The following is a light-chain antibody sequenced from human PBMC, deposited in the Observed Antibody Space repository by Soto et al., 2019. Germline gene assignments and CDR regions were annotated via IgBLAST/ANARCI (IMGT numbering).Light chain of an antibody. CDR3: QQRSNWPPFT. V-gene: IGKV3-11*01. CDR1: QSISSY. Sequence: EIVMTQSPATLSVSPGERATLSCRASQSISSYLALYQQKPGQAPGLLIYDASNRATGIPARFSGSGSGTDFTLTISSLEPEDFSVYYCQQRSNWPPFTFGQGTRLEIK. J-gene: IGKJ5*01. CDR2: DAS.